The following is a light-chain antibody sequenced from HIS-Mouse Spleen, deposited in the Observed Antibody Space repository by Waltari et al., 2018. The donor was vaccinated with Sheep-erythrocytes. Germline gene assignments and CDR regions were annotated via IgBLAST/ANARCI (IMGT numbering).Light chain of an antibody. CDR3: CSYAGSYNHV. Sequence: QPRSVSGSPGQSVTISCTRTSSDVGGHNFVSWYQQHPGKAPKLMVYDVSKRPSGVPDRFSGSKSGNTASLTISGLQAEDEADYYCCSYAGSYNHVFATGTKVTVL. CDR2: DVS. V-gene: IGLV2-11*01. CDR1: SSDVGGHNF. J-gene: IGLJ1*01.